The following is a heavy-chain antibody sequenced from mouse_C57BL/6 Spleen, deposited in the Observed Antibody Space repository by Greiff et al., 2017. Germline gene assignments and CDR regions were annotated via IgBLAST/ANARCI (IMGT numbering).Heavy chain of an antibody. D-gene: IGHD1-1*01. Sequence: EVQLQQSGAELVRPGASVKLSCTASGFNIKDDYMHWVKQRPEQGLEWIGWIDPENGDTEYASKFQGKATITADTSSNTAYLQLSSLTSEDTAVYYCTTLYGRGFDYWGQGTTLTVSS. CDR1: GFNIKDDY. CDR3: TTLYGRGFDY. V-gene: IGHV14-4*01. J-gene: IGHJ2*01. CDR2: IDPENGDT.